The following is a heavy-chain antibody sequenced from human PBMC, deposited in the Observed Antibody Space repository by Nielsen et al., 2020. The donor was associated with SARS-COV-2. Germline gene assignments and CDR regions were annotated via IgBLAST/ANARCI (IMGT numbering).Heavy chain of an antibody. J-gene: IGHJ3*02. CDR1: GDSISGYY. CDR3: AREGLTFEAFET. Sequence: SATLSLTCNVSGDSISGYYWNWIRQTPGRGLEWIGYTYSSGTTKYNPSLASRLTIYLDMSKKQLSLRLTSMTPADTALYYCAREGLTFEAFETWGHGTMVAVSS. V-gene: IGHV4-59*01. D-gene: IGHD2/OR15-2a*01. CDR2: TYSSGTT.